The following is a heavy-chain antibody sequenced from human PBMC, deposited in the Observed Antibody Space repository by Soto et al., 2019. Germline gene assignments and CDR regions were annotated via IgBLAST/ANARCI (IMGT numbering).Heavy chain of an antibody. CDR3: ASTRGSSYDY. J-gene: IGHJ4*02. D-gene: IGHD6-6*01. V-gene: IGHV3-53*02. Sequence: EVQLVETGGGLIQPGASLRLSCAASGFTVSGNYMSWVRQAPGKGLEWVSVIYNGGGTYYADSVKGRFTISRDNSKNTLYLQMYSLRAEDTAVYYCASTRGSSYDYWGQGTLVTVSS. CDR2: IYNGGGT. CDR1: GFTVSGNY.